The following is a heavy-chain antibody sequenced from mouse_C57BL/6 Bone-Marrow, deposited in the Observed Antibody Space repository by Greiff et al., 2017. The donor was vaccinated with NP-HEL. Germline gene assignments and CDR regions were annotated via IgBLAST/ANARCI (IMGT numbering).Heavy chain of an antibody. CDR1: GYTFTDYY. CDR2: IYPGSGNT. CDR3: ARGPYYGSSYEAMDY. J-gene: IGHJ4*01. D-gene: IGHD1-1*01. Sequence: QVQLQQSGAELVRPGASVKLSCKASGYTFTDYYINWVKQRPGQGLEWIARIYPGSGNTYYNEKFKGKATLTAEKSSSTAYMQLSSLTSEDSAVYFCARGPYYGSSYEAMDYWGQGTSVTVSS. V-gene: IGHV1-76*01.